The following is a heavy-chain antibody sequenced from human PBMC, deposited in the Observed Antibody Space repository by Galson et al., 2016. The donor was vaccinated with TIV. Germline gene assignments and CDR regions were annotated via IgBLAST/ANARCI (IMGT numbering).Heavy chain of an antibody. Sequence: PALVTPTQTLTLTCTFSGFSLNTDGMCVNWIRQPPGKALEWLARIDWDDDKSYTSSLKTRLTISKDTSRNQVVLTMTNMDPVDTATYYCALIYVYYDYSGHYIPRSFDYGGQGTPVTVSS. J-gene: IGHJ4*02. CDR1: GFSLNTDGMC. CDR3: ALIYVYYDYSGHYIPRSFDY. CDR2: IDWDDDK. D-gene: IGHD3-22*01. V-gene: IGHV2-70*11.